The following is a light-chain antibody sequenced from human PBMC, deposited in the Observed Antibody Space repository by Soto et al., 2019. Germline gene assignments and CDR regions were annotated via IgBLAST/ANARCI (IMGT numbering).Light chain of an antibody. J-gene: IGKJ5*01. CDR2: RAS. V-gene: IGKV3-15*01. Sequence: EIVLTQSPGTLSLSPGERATLSCRASQSVSSNLAWYQQKPGQVPRLLIYRASTRATGIPARFTGSGSGTKLILTISSLQSEDFAVYYCQQYNDWPITFGQGTRLEIK. CDR1: QSVSSN. CDR3: QQYNDWPIT.